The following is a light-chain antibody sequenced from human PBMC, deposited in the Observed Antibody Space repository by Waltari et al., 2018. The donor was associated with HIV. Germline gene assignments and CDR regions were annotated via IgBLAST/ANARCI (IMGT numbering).Light chain of an antibody. Sequence: QVPGPAPKLLLYRDSRRPSGVPGRFSVTKSAASTPLAISGHRSEDEADYYCATWDDSLSTVIFGGGTKRTVL. CDR2: RDS. V-gene: IGLV1-47*01. J-gene: IGLJ2*01. CDR3: ATWDDSLSTVI.